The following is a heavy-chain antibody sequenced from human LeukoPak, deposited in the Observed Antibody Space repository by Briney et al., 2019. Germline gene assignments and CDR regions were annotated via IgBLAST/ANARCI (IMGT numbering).Heavy chain of an antibody. D-gene: IGHD3-10*01. CDR1: GYSFTSYW. CDR2: IYPGDSDT. J-gene: IGHJ3*02. Sequence: GESLKISYKASGYSFTSYWIGWVRQMPGKGLEWMGIIYPGDSDTRYSPSFQGQVTISVDKSINTAYLQWSSLKASDTAMYYCSVPLQWFGELLNAFDIWGQGTMVTVSS. V-gene: IGHV5-51*01. CDR3: SVPLQWFGELLNAFDI.